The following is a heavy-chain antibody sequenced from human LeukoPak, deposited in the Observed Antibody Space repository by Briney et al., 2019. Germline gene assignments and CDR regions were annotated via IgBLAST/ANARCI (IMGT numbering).Heavy chain of an antibody. CDR1: GGSFSGYY. Sequence: SETLSLTCAVYGGSFSGYYWSWIRQPPGKGLEWIGEINHSGSTNYNPSLKSRVTISVDTSKNQFSLKLSSVTAADTAVYYCARAIAARPINWFGPWGQGTLVTVSS. CDR3: ARAIAARPINWFGP. V-gene: IGHV4-34*01. D-gene: IGHD6-6*01. J-gene: IGHJ5*02. CDR2: INHSGST.